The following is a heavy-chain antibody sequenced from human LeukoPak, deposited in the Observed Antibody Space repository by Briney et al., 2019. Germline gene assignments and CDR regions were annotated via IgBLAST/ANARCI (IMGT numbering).Heavy chain of an antibody. CDR2: ISSSSSTI. CDR1: GFTFTSYS. V-gene: IGHV3-48*04. Sequence: GGSLRLSCVASGFTFTSYSMNWVRQAPGKGLEWVSYISSSSSTIYYADSVKGRFTISRDNAKNSLYLQMNSLRAEDTAVYYCARGMSNFDYWGQGTLVTVSS. CDR3: ARGMSNFDY. J-gene: IGHJ4*02.